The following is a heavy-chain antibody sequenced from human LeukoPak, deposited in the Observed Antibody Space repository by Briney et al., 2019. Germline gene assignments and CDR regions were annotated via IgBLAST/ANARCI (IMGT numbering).Heavy chain of an antibody. J-gene: IGHJ4*02. V-gene: IGHV4-39*01. CDR1: GGSISSSSYY. CDR3: ARRSSSWYYFDY. D-gene: IGHD6-13*01. Sequence: SETLSLTCTVSGGSISSSSYYWGWIRQPPGKGLEWIGSIYYSGSTYYDPSLKSRVTISVDTSKNQFSLKLSSVTAADTAVYYCARRSSSWYYFDYWGQGTLVTVSS. CDR2: IYYSGST.